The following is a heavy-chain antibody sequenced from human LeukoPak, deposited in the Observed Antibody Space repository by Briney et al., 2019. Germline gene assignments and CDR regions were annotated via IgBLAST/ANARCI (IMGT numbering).Heavy chain of an antibody. CDR2: ISSSSSYI. CDR1: GFTFSSYS. D-gene: IGHD3-3*01. J-gene: IGHJ4*02. CDR3: ARDKDVLRFLEWLSGGFDY. Sequence: GGSLRLSCAASGFTFSSYSMNWVRQAPGKGLEWVSSISSSSSYIYYADSVKGRFTISRDNAKNSLYLQMNSLRAEDTAVYYCARDKDVLRFLEWLSGGFDYWGQGTLVTVSS. V-gene: IGHV3-21*01.